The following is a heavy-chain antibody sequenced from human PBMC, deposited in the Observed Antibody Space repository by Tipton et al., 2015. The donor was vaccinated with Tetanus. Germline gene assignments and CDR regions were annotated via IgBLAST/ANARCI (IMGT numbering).Heavy chain of an antibody. D-gene: IGHD3-10*01. Sequence: LRLSCTVSGGSISSYYWSWIRQPPGKGLEWIGYTYYSGSTNYNPSLKSRVTISVDTSKNQFSLKLSSVTAADTAVYYCASARGAYAYFDYWGQGTPVTVSS. CDR1: GGSISSYY. J-gene: IGHJ4*02. V-gene: IGHV4-59*01. CDR3: ASARGAYAYFDY. CDR2: TYYSGST.